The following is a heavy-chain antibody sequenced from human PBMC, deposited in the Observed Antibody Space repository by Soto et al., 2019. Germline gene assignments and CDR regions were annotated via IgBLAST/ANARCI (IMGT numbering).Heavy chain of an antibody. CDR2: MNPNSGNT. D-gene: IGHD3-3*01. V-gene: IGHV1-8*01. Sequence: ASVKVSCKASGYTFTSYDINWVRQATGQGLEWMGWMNPNSGNTGYAQKFRGRVTMTRNTSISTAYMELSSLRSEDTAVFYCARVPYYDFWSGYLATKYYYYYYMDVWGKGTTVTVSS. CDR1: GYTFTSYD. J-gene: IGHJ6*03. CDR3: ARVPYYDFWSGYLATKYYYYYYMDV.